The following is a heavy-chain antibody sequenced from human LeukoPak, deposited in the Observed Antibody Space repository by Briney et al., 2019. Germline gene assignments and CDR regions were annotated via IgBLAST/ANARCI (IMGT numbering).Heavy chain of an antibody. J-gene: IGHJ4*02. CDR1: GFIFSNYG. V-gene: IGHV3-23*01. CDR3: AKAGSIRFDY. D-gene: IGHD1-26*01. CDR2: ISGGGGST. Sequence: GGSLRLSCAATGFIFSNYGMSWVRQAPGKGLEWVSGISGGGGSTYYADSVKGRFTISRDNSKNTLYLQMNSLRVEDMAVYFCAKAGSIRFDYWGQGTLVTVSS.